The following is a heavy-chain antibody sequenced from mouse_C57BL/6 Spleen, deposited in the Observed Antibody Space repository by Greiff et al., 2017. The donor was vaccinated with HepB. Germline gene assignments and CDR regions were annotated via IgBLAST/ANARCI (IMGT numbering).Heavy chain of an antibody. CDR2: IDHSDSYT. CDR3: ARNYYGSSYYFDY. J-gene: IGHJ2*01. D-gene: IGHD1-1*01. V-gene: IGHV1-59*01. CDR1: GYTFTSYW. Sequence: VQLQQPGAELVRPGTSVKLSCKASGYTFTSYWMHWVKQRPGQGLEWIGAIDHSDSYTNYNQKFKGKATLTVDKSSSTAYMQLSSLTSDDSAVSDCARNYYGSSYYFDYWGQGTTLTVSS.